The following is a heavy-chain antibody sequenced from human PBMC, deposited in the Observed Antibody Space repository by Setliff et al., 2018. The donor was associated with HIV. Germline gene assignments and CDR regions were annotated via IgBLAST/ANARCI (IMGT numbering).Heavy chain of an antibody. CDR1: GLTFSNYW. V-gene: IGHV3-74*01. CDR3: ARGPQYNFWGGYLGL. Sequence: GESLKISCAASGLTFSNYWMHWVRQAPGKGLEWVSRIDSDGSDTNYADSVGGRFTISRDNAKNTVYLQLTSLRAEDTAVYYCARGPQYNFWGGYLGLWGQGTLVTVSS. CDR2: IDSDGSDT. D-gene: IGHD3-3*01. J-gene: IGHJ4*02.